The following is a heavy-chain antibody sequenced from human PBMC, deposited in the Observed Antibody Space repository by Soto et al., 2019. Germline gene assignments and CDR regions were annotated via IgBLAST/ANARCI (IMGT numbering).Heavy chain of an antibody. CDR3: AKVEVRGVIIEDGMDV. Sequence: EVQLLESGGGLVQPGGSLRISCAASGFTFSSYAMSWVRQAPGKGLEWVSAISGSGGSTYYADSVKGRFTISRDNSKNTLYLQMNSLRAEDTAVYYCAKVEVRGVIIEDGMDVWGQGTTVTVSS. CDR2: ISGSGGST. CDR1: GFTFSSYA. D-gene: IGHD3-10*01. V-gene: IGHV3-23*01. J-gene: IGHJ6*02.